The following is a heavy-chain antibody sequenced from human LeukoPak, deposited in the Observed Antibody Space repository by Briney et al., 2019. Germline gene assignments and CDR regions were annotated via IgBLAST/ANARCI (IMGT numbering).Heavy chain of an antibody. J-gene: IGHJ4*02. CDR3: ARNRRCCGEDY. CDR1: GFPFSYW. Sequence: GGSLRLSCAASGFPFSYWMTWVRQAPGRGLEWVANIKHDGSEKNYVDSVKGRLTISRDNAKNSLYLQMNSLRAEDTAVYYCARNRRCCGEDYWGQGTQVTVSS. D-gene: IGHD2-21*01. CDR2: IKHDGSEK. V-gene: IGHV3-7*01.